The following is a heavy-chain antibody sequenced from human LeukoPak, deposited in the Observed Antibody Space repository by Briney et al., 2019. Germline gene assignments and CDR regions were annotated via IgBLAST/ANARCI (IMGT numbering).Heavy chain of an antibody. V-gene: IGHV3-64*04. J-gene: IGHJ3*02. Sequence: PGGSLRLSCSASGFTFSSYAMHWVRQAPGKGLEYVSAISSNGGSTYYADSVKGRFTISRDNSKNTLYLQMNNLRTEDTAMYYCATGGTGAFDIWGQGTTVTVSS. CDR3: ATGGTGAFDI. CDR2: ISSNGGST. D-gene: IGHD1-14*01. CDR1: GFTFSSYA.